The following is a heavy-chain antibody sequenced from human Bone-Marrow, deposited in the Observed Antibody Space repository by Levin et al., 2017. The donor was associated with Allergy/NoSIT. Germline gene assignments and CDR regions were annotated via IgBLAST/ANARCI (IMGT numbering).Heavy chain of an antibody. V-gene: IGHV4-39*01. CDR2: IYYSGST. D-gene: IGHD3-3*01. CDR3: ARHVRFLEWLLEAFDS. J-gene: IGHJ3*02. Sequence: SETLSLTCTVSGGSISSSSYYWGWIRQPPGKGLEWIGSIYYSGSTYYNPSLKSRVTISVDTSKNQFSLKLSSVTAADTAVYYCARHVRFLEWLLEAFDSWGQGTMVTVSS. CDR1: GGSISSSSYY.